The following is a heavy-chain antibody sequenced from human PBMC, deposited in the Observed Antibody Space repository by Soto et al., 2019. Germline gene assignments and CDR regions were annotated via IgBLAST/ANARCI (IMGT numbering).Heavy chain of an antibody. Sequence: LRLSCAASGFTFSDYYMTWMRQAPEKGLEWVSYITESGTTIYYTDSVKGRFTMSRGNAKNSVHLQMDSLRDEDTAVYYCARTYYYVRSGYPVVDYWGQGSLVTVSS. V-gene: IGHV3-11*01. CDR1: GFTFSDYY. CDR2: ITESGTTI. CDR3: ARTYYYVRSGYPVVDY. J-gene: IGHJ4*02. D-gene: IGHD3-22*01.